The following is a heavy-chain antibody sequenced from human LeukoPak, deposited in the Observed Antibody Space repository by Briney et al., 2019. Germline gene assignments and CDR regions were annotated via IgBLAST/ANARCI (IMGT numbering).Heavy chain of an antibody. CDR1: SGSINNYY. CDR2: ILSSGST. V-gene: IGHV4-59*01. J-gene: IGHJ6*02. D-gene: IGHD6-13*01. CDR3: ARGGSSSWFPPYYYYGMDV. Sequence: SETLSLTCTVSSGSINNYYWSWIRQTPGKGLEWIGYILSSGSTNYNPSVKSRVTISVDTSKNQFSLKLSSGTAADTAVYYCARGGSSSWFPPYYYYGMDVWGQGTTVTVSS.